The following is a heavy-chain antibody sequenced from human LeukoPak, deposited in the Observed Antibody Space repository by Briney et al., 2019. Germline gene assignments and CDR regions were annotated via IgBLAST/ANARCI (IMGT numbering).Heavy chain of an antibody. Sequence: SETLSLTCTVSGGSISSGGYYWSWIRQHPGKGLEWIGYIYHSGSTYYNPSLKSRVTISVDRSKNQFSLKLSSVTAADTAVYYCARRRGKYSSSSPGYYFDYWGQGTLVTVSS. CDR2: IYHSGST. CDR3: ARRRGKYSSSSPGYYFDY. V-gene: IGHV4-31*03. J-gene: IGHJ4*02. CDR1: GGSISSGGYY. D-gene: IGHD6-6*01.